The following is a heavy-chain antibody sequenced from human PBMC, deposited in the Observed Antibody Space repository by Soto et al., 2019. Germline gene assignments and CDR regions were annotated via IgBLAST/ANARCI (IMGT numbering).Heavy chain of an antibody. Sequence: ASVKVSCKASGYTFTSYAMHWVRQAPGQRLEWMGWINAGNGNTKYSQKFQGRVTITRDTSASTAYMELSSLRSEDTAVYCCARGRSSGWYLFDPWGQGTLVTVS. J-gene: IGHJ5*02. D-gene: IGHD6-19*01. CDR2: INAGNGNT. CDR1: GYTFTSYA. V-gene: IGHV1-3*01. CDR3: ARGRSSGWYLFDP.